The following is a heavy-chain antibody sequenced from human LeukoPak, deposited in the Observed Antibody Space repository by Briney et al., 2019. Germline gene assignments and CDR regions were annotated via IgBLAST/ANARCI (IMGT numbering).Heavy chain of an antibody. CDR1: VGSISSYY. CDR3: ATGDTYLDF. CDR2: NSDNGNR. J-gene: IGHJ4*02. V-gene: IGHV4-59*01. Sequence: PSEPLSLPSPVSVGSISSYYCSWIRPSPGKGLEWIGYNSDNGNRNYNPSIKNRVTISVDTSKKQFSLKLTSVTAADTAVYYCATGDTYLDFWGQGTPVTVSS.